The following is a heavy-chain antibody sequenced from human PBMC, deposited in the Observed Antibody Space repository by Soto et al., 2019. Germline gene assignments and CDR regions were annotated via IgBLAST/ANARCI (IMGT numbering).Heavy chain of an antibody. D-gene: IGHD5-18*01. Sequence: GSLRLSCAASGLTFSSWMSWVRQAPGKGLEWVAMTTQDGSGKHYVDSVKGRFTISRDSAKNSMYLQMNSLTVEDTAMYYCASLDTAMIKTAGYWGQGTQVTVSS. J-gene: IGHJ4*02. V-gene: IGHV3-7*01. CDR1: GLTFSSW. CDR2: TTQDGSGK. CDR3: ASLDTAMIKTAGY.